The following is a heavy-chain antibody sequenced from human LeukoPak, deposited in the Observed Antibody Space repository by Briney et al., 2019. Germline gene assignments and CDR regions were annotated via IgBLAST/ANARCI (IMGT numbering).Heavy chain of an antibody. D-gene: IGHD3-10*01. CDR1: GYTFTSYG. J-gene: IGHJ4*02. Sequence: ASAKVSCKASGYTFTSYGISWVRQAPGQGLEWMGWISAYNGNTNYAQKLQGRVTMTTDTSTSTAYMELRSLRSDDTAVYYCARDGDYYGSGSYFYYFDYWGQGTLVTVSS. V-gene: IGHV1-18*01. CDR2: ISAYNGNT. CDR3: ARDGDYYGSGSYFYYFDY.